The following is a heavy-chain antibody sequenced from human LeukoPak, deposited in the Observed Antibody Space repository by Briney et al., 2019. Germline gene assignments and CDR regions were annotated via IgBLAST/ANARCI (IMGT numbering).Heavy chain of an antibody. CDR1: GFTFSSYG. V-gene: IGHV3-30*18. CDR2: ISYDGSNK. CDR3: AKEPYYYDSSGYVDY. D-gene: IGHD3-22*01. J-gene: IGHJ4*02. Sequence: GRSLRLSCAASGFTFSSYGMHWVRQAPGKGLEWVAVISYDGSNKYYADSVKGRFTISRDNSKNTLYLQMNSLRAEDTAVYYCAKEPYYYDSSGYVDYWGQGTLVTVSS.